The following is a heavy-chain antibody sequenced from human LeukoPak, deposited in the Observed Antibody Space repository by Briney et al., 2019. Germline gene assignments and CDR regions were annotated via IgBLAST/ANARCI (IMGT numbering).Heavy chain of an antibody. Sequence: ETLSLSCAASGFTFSSYAMSWVRQAPGKGLEWVSAISGSGGSTYYADSVKGRFTISRDNSKNTLYLQMNSLRAEDTAVYYCAKLNVVVTAIPCWFDPWGQGTLVTVSS. J-gene: IGHJ5*02. D-gene: IGHD2-21*02. CDR2: ISGSGGST. CDR3: AKLNVVVTAIPCWFDP. CDR1: GFTFSSYA. V-gene: IGHV3-23*01.